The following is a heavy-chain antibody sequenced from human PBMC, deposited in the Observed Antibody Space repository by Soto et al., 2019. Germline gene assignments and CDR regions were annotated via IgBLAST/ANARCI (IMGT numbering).Heavy chain of an antibody. CDR2: IYYSGST. Sequence: TLSLTCTVSGGSIFSHDCGWIRQPPGKGLEYIGYIYYSGSTNYNPSLKSRVTISVDMPREQFSLKLTSVTAADTAVYYCARGHNLGGSTFDIWGQGTLVTVS. V-gene: IGHV4-59*11. J-gene: IGHJ3*02. CDR1: GGSIFSHD. D-gene: IGHD3-16*01. CDR3: ARGHNLGGSTFDI.